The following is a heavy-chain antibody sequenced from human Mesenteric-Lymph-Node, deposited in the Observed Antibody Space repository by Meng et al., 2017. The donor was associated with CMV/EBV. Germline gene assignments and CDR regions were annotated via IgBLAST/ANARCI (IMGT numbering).Heavy chain of an antibody. V-gene: IGHV3-13*01. CDR1: GFTFSSYD. J-gene: IGHJ4*02. CDR2: IGTAGDT. D-gene: IGHD6-13*01. CDR3: AKGGVYSSTWGDY. Sequence: GESLKISCAASGFTFSSYDMHWVRQATGKGLEWVSAIGTAGDTYYPGSVKGRFTISREDAKNSLYLQMNSLRAGDTAVYYCAKGGVYSSTWGDYWGQGTLVTVSS.